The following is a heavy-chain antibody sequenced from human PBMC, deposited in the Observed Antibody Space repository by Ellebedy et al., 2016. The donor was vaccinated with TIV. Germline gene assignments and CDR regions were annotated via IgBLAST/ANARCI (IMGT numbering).Heavy chain of an antibody. CDR3: ARFANSYGLDV. CDR1: GGSIDSNY. V-gene: IGHV4-59*01. J-gene: IGHJ6*02. CDR2: IHYSGSI. Sequence: MPSETLSLTCTVSGGSIDSNYWSWIRQPPGKGLEWIGYIHYSGSISYNPSLRSRVTISLERPKNRFSLRLSSVTAADTAVYYCARFANSYGLDVWGQGTTVTVSS.